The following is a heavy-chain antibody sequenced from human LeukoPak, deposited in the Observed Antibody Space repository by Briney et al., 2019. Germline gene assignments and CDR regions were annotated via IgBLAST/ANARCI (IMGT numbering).Heavy chain of an antibody. J-gene: IGHJ4*02. CDR2: INHSGIT. D-gene: IGHD5-18*01. CDR1: GGSFSAYY. V-gene: IGHV4-34*01. Sequence: SETLSLTCAVYGGSFSAYYWSWIRQFPGKGLEWIGEINHSGITDYSPSLMSRVTMSIDTSKRLFSLRLRSVTAADTAVYFCARQNWLPYFDYWGQGALVTVSS. CDR3: ARQNWLPYFDY.